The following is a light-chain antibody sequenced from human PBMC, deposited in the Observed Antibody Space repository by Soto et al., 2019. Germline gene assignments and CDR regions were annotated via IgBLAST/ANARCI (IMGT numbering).Light chain of an antibody. CDR3: SSYTSSTTYV. J-gene: IGLJ1*01. Sequence: QSVLTQPASVSASPGQAIAISCTATSSDVGGYNYVSWYQQHPGKAPKLMIYDVSNRPSGVSNRFSGSKSGNTASLTISGLQAEDEADYYCSSYTSSTTYVFGTGTKVTVL. CDR2: DVS. CDR1: SSDVGGYNY. V-gene: IGLV2-14*01.